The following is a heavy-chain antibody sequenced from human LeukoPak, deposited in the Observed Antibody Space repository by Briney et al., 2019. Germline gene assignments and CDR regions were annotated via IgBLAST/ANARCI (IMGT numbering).Heavy chain of an antibody. V-gene: IGHV3-23*01. CDR3: AKVNQDIVVVPAAIDY. D-gene: IGHD2-2*02. CDR2: ISGSGGST. Sequence: PGGSLRLSCAASGFTFSSYAMSWVRRAPGKGLEWVSAISGSGGSTYYADSVKGRFTISRDSSKNTLYLQMNSLRAEDTAVYYCAKVNQDIVVVPAAIDYWGQGTLVTVSS. J-gene: IGHJ4*02. CDR1: GFTFSSYA.